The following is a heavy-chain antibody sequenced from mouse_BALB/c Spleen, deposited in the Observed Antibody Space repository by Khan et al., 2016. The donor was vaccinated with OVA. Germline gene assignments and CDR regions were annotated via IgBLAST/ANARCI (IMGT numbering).Heavy chain of an antibody. Sequence: VQLQQSGAELVKPGASVKLSCTASGYNFKDTYMHWVKQRPEQGLEWIGRIDPANGNTHYDPKFQGKATITADTSSNTAYLQLSSLTSEDTAVYYCARGPRGYWGQGTTLTVSS. J-gene: IGHJ2*01. CDR2: IDPANGNT. V-gene: IGHV14-3*02. CDR1: GYNFKDTY. CDR3: ARGPRGY.